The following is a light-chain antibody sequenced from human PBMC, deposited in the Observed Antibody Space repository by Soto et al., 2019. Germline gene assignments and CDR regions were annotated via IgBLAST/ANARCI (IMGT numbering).Light chain of an antibody. J-gene: IGKJ4*01. CDR2: DAS. CDR1: QSVSSY. Sequence: EIVLTQSPATQSLSPGERATLSCRASQSVSSYLAWYQQKPGQAPRLLIYDASNRATGIPARFSGSGPGTDFTLTISSLEPEDFAVYYCQQRSNWLTFGGGTKVEIK. V-gene: IGKV3D-11*02. CDR3: QQRSNWLT.